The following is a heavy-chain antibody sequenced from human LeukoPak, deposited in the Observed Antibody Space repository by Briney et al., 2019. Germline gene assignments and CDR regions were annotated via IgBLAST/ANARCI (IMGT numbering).Heavy chain of an antibody. V-gene: IGHV4-59*01. Sequence: SETLSLTCTGSGGSISSYYWSWIRQPPGKGREGVGYIYYSGSTNYNPSLTSRVTISVDTSKNQFSLKVSSVTAADTAVYYCARGLLDGYTHPAAFDIWGQGTMVTVSS. CDR1: GGSISSYY. J-gene: IGHJ3*02. D-gene: IGHD5-24*01. CDR2: IYYSGST. CDR3: ARGLLDGYTHPAAFDI.